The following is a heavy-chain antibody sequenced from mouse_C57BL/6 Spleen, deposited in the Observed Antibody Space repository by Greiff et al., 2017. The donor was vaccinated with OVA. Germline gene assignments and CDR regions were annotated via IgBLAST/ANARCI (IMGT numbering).Heavy chain of an antibody. J-gene: IGHJ1*03. D-gene: IGHD2-12*01. Sequence: QVQLQQPGTELVKPGASVKLSCKASGYTFTSYWMHWVKQRPGQGLEWIGNINPSNGGTKYNEKFKSKATLTVDKSSSTAYMQLSSLTSEDSAVSYCARGDNYGRYFDFWGTGTTVTVSS. V-gene: IGHV1-53*01. CDR1: GYTFTSYW. CDR3: ARGDNYGRYFDF. CDR2: INPSNGGT.